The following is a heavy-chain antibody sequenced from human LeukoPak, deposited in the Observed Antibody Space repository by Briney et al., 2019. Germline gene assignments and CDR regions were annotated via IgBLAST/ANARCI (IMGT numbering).Heavy chain of an antibody. J-gene: IGHJ4*01. Sequence: SETLSLTCAVYGGSFSGYYWSWIRQPPGKGLEWIGEINHSGSTNYNPSLKSRVTISVDTSKNQFSLRLSSVTAADTAVYYCARGTTVTTYGVDYWGQEPWSPSPQ. CDR3: ARGTTVTTYGVDY. V-gene: IGHV4-34*01. CDR1: GGSFSGYY. D-gene: IGHD4-17*01. CDR2: INHSGST.